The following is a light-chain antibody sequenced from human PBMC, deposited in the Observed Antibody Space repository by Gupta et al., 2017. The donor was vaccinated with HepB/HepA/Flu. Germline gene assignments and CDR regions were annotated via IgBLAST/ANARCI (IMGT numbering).Light chain of an antibody. V-gene: IGKV1-33*01. CDR3: QQDDHLPYT. CDR2: GAS. J-gene: IGKJ2*01. CDR1: HDIKTF. Sequence: ESQMTQSPSSLSSSVGDRVTITCQATHDIKTFLNWFQQKSGKAPRLLIYGASNLESGVPPRFSGSGSGTQFSLTITNLHPEDVASYVCQQDDHLPYTFGQGT.